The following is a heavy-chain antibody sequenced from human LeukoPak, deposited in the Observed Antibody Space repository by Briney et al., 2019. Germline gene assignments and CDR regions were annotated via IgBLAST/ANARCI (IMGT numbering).Heavy chain of an antibody. CDR3: ARGPYGDHLDY. V-gene: IGHV4-34*01. CDR2: INHSGST. Sequence: SETPSLTCAVYGGSFRGFYWSWIPQPPGDGVGWIGEINHSGSTNYNPSLKSRVTISVDTSKNQFSLKLSSVTAADTAVYYCARGPYGDHLDYWGQGTLVTVSS. D-gene: IGHD4-17*01. J-gene: IGHJ4*02. CDR1: GGSFRGFY.